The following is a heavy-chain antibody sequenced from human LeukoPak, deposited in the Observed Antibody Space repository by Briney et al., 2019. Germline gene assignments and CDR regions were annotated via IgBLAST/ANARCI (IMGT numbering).Heavy chain of an antibody. CDR3: ARAPAEIGGYYPEYFRH. J-gene: IGHJ1*01. CDR1: GFTFSRYW. D-gene: IGHD3-22*01. CDR2: IKSDGST. V-gene: IGHV3-74*01. Sequence: GGSLRLSCAASGFTFSRYWMHWVRQAPGKGLVWVSRIKSDGSTNYADSVKGRFTISRDNTKNTVSLQMNSLRAEDTGVYYCARAPAEIGGYYPEYFRHWGQGTLVTVSS.